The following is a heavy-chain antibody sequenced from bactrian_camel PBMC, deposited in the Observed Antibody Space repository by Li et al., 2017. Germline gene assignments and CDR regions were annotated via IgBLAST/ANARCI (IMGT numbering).Heavy chain of an antibody. CDR3: ATGEMGFCSASWAVND. J-gene: IGHJ4*01. CDR1: GLTFDLYA. D-gene: IGHD1*01. Sequence: QLVESGGGLVQAGESLTLSCTVSGLTFDLYAMNWFRQAPGKERERVSCISNNGSSRTIYVDSVKGRFTVSRDNAKNTHYLQMNNLKPEDTGEYYCATGEMGFCSASWAVNDWGQGTQVTVS. V-gene: IGHV3S63*01. CDR2: ISNNGSSRT.